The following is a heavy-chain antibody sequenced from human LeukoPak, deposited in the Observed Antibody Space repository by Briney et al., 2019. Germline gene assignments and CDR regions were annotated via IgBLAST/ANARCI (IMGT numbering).Heavy chain of an antibody. D-gene: IGHD4-17*01. J-gene: IGHJ4*02. V-gene: IGHV3-21*01. CDR1: GFTFSAYS. CDR3: ARGGVTTRGY. CDR2: ISSNSNYI. Sequence: GGSLRLSCAASGFTFSAYSMNWVRQAPGKGLEWVSSISSNSNYIYYADSVKGRFTISRDNAKNSLYLQMNSLRDEDTAVYYCARGGVTTRGYWGQGTLVTVSS.